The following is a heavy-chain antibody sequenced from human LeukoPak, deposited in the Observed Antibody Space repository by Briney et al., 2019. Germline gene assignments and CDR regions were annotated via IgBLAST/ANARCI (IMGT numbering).Heavy chain of an antibody. CDR2: VYNGGST. D-gene: IGHD6-13*01. CDR3: ARGRASSKWLDS. Sequence: SETLSLTCTVSGASISTYFWSWLRQPPGKGLENIGYVYNGGSTSYNPSLKSRVTMSVVTSKNQFSLKLSSVTAADTAVYYCARGRASSKWLDSWGQGTLVTVSS. J-gene: IGHJ5*01. CDR1: GASISTYF. V-gene: IGHV4-59*01.